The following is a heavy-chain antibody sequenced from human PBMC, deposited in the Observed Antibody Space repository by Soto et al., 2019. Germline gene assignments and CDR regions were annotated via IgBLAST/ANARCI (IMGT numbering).Heavy chain of an antibody. CDR3: ARVDTYDYYYSMDV. Sequence: EVQLVETGGGLIQPGGSLSLSCEASGFAVTSNYMSWVRQAPGKGLEWVSIVYSSGTTDYADSAKGRFTFSRNKSNNTIYLQMRNLRAEDTAVYYCARVDTYDYYYSMDVWGQGTTVTVSS. J-gene: IGHJ6*02. D-gene: IGHD5-18*01. CDR1: GFAVTSNY. V-gene: IGHV3-53*02. CDR2: VYSSGTT.